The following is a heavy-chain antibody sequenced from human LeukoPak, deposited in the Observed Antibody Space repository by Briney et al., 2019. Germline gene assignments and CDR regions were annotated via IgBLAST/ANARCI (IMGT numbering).Heavy chain of an antibody. D-gene: IGHD6-13*01. CDR1: GYTFTGYY. CDR2: INPNSGGT. J-gene: IGHJ5*02. CDR3: ARDMRRIAAAANWFDP. V-gene: IGHV1-2*06. Sequence: RASVKVPCKASGYTFTGYYMHWVRQAPGQGLEWMGRINPNSGGTNCAQKFQGRVTMTRDTSISTAYMELSRLRSDDTAVYYCARDMRRIAAAANWFDPWGQGTLVTVSS.